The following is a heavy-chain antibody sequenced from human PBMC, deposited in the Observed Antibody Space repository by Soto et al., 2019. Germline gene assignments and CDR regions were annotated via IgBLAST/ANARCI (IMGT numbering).Heavy chain of an antibody. V-gene: IGHV1-69*01. CDR2: TIPMFNIA. CDR3: ARGRELDDDDYPDYGMDV. J-gene: IGHJ6*02. Sequence: QVHLVQSGAEVKKPGSSVKVSCKASGGTFSRNAISWVRLAPGQGLEWMGGTIPMFNIAKNAQKFQGSVTITADESRNTAYMELSSLRSEDTAVYYCARGRELDDDDYPDYGMDVWGQGTTVTVSS. CDR1: GGTFSRNA. D-gene: IGHD4-17*01.